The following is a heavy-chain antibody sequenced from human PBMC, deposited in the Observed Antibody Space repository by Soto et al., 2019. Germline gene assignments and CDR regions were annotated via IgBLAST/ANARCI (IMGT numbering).Heavy chain of an antibody. D-gene: IGHD2-2*01. V-gene: IGHV3-21*01. CDR3: ARVEDIVVVPAATYYYYGMDV. CDR2: ISSSSSYI. Sequence: GSLRLSCAASGFTFSSYSMNWVRQAPGKGLEWVSSISSSSSYIYYADSVKGRFTISRDNAKNSLYLQMNSLRAEDTAVYYCARVEDIVVVPAATYYYYGMDVWGQGTTVTVSS. CDR1: GFTFSSYS. J-gene: IGHJ6*02.